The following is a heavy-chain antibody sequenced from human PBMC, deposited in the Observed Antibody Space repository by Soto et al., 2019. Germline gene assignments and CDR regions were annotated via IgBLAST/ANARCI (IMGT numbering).Heavy chain of an antibody. Sequence: EVQLLESGGGLVQPGGSLRLSCAASGFTFSSYAMSWVRQAPGKGLEWVSAISGSGGSTYYADSMKGRFTISRDNSKNTLYLQMNSLRAEDTAVYYCAKAGTYFYGFDPWGQGTLVTVSS. V-gene: IGHV3-23*01. CDR2: ISGSGGST. CDR3: AKAGTYFYGFDP. CDR1: GFTFSSYA. J-gene: IGHJ5*02. D-gene: IGHD3-10*01.